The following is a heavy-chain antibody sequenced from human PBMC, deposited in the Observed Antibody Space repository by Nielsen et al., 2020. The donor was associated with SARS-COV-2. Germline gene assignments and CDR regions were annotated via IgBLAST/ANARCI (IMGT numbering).Heavy chain of an antibody. V-gene: IGHV3-33*01. CDR3: ARESLNAFDI. Sequence: GESLKISCAASGFTFSSYGMHWVRQAPGKGLEWVAVIWYDGSNKYYADSVKGRFTISRDNSKNTLYLQMNSLRAEDTAVYYCARESLNAFDIWGQGTMVTVSS. CDR2: IWYDGSNK. J-gene: IGHJ3*02. CDR1: GFTFSSYG.